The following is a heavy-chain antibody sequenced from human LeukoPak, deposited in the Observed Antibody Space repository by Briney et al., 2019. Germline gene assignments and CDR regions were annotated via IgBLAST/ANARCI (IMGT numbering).Heavy chain of an antibody. Sequence: SVKVSCKASGGTFSSYAISWVRQAPGQGLEWMGGITPIFGPANYAQRLQGRVTITADESTSTVYMELSSLRSEDTAVYYCARGPSGPDYWGQGTLVIVSS. CDR1: GGTFSSYA. CDR2: ITPIFGPA. V-gene: IGHV1-69*13. D-gene: IGHD2-8*02. CDR3: ARGPSGPDY. J-gene: IGHJ4*02.